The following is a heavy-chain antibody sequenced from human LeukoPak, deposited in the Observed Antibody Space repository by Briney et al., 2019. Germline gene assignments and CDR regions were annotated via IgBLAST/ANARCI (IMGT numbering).Heavy chain of an antibody. CDR1: GFTFSSHA. V-gene: IGHV3-23*01. J-gene: IGHJ4*02. CDR3: AKERYYDFWSGYWYY. D-gene: IGHD3-3*01. CDR2: IGGIGAST. Sequence: GGSLRLSCAASGFTFSSHAMNWVRQAPGKGLEWVSSIGGIGASTYYADSVKGRFTISRDNSKNTLYLQMNSLRAEDTALYYCAKERYYDFWSGYWYYWGQGTLVTVSS.